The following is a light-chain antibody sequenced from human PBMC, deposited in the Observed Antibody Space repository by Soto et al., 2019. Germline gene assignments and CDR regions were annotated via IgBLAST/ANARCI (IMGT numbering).Light chain of an antibody. Sequence: QSVLTQPPSASGTPGQRVTISCSGSSSNIGSNYVYWYQQLPGTAPKLLIYRNNQRPSGVPDRFSGSNSGTSASLAISGLRSGDEADYYCAAWDDSLSGVVFGGGTQLTVL. CDR1: SSNIGSNY. CDR2: RNN. V-gene: IGLV1-47*01. CDR3: AAWDDSLSGVV. J-gene: IGLJ2*01.